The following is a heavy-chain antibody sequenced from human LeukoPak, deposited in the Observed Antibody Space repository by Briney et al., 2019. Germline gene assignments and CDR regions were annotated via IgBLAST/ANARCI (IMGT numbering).Heavy chain of an antibody. CDR1: GFTFSSYA. D-gene: IGHD3-9*01. CDR3: AKDQSYDILTGLES. CDR2: ISGSGGST. Sequence: GGSLRLSCAASGFTFSSYAMSWVRQAPGKGLEWVSAISGSGGSTYYADSVKGRFTISRDNSKNTLYLQMNSLRAEDTAVYYCAKDQSYDILTGLESWGQGTLVTVSS. J-gene: IGHJ4*02. V-gene: IGHV3-23*01.